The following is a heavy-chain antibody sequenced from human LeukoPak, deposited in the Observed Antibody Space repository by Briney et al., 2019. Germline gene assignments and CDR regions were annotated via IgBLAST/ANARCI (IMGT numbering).Heavy chain of an antibody. Sequence: GGSLRLSCAASGFTFSSYAMSWVRQAPGKGLEWVSAISGSGGSTYYADSVKGRFTISRDNSKNTLYLQMNSLRAEDTAVYYCAKAWGRCPATRVVRASFDYWGQGTLVTVSS. D-gene: IGHD1-26*01. J-gene: IGHJ4*02. CDR2: ISGSGGST. CDR3: AKAWGRCPATRVVRASFDY. CDR1: GFTFSSYA. V-gene: IGHV3-23*01.